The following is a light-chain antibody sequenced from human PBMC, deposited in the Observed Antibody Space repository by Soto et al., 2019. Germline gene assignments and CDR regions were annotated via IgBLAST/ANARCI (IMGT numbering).Light chain of an antibody. J-gene: IGKJ4*01. CDR2: TTS. Sequence: AIQMTQSPSSLSASVGDRVTITCRASQGIRNDLNWYQQKPGKAPKLLIYTTSSLHTGVPSRFSGSGSGTDFTLTISSLQPEDFATYYCLQDYNYPVTFGGGTKVEIK. CDR1: QGIRND. V-gene: IGKV1-6*01. CDR3: LQDYNYPVT.